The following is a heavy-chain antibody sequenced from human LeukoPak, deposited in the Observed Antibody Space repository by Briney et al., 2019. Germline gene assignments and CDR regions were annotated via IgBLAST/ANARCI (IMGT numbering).Heavy chain of an antibody. CDR2: ISSSGSTI. J-gene: IGHJ4*02. Sequence: GGSLRLSCAASGFTFSSYEMNWVRQAPGKGLEWVSYISSSGSTIYYADSVKGRFTISRDNAKNSLYLQMNSLRAEDTAVYYCARDALVVTGNYFDYWGQGTLVTVSS. CDR1: GFTFSSYE. D-gene: IGHD3-22*01. V-gene: IGHV3-48*03. CDR3: ARDALVVTGNYFDY.